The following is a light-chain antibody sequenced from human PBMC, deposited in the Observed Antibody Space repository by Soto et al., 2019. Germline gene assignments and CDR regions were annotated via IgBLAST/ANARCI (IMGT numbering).Light chain of an antibody. V-gene: IGKV1-5*03. CDR2: KAS. Sequence: DIPMTQSPSTLSASVGDRVTITCRASQSISSWLAWYQQKPGKAPKLLIYKASSLESGVPSRFRGSGSGTEFTLTISSLQPDDFATYDCQQYNSYPRTFGQGTKVEIK. CDR3: QQYNSYPRT. CDR1: QSISSW. J-gene: IGKJ1*01.